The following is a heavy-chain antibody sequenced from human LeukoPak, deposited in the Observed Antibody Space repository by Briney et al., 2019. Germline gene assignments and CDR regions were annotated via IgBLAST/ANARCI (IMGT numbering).Heavy chain of an antibody. CDR3: ARDWYSSGDY. CDR2: IYSGGST. V-gene: IGHV3-66*01. J-gene: IGHJ4*02. Sequence: GGSLRLSCAASGISVSSNYMSWVRQAPGKGLEWVSVIYSGGSTYYADSVKGRFTISRDNSKNTLYLQMNSLRAEDTAVYYCARDWYSSGDYWGQGTLVTVSS. CDR1: GISVSSNY. D-gene: IGHD6-25*01.